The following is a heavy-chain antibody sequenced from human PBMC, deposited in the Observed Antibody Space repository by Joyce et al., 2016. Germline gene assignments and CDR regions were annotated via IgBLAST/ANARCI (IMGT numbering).Heavy chain of an antibody. V-gene: IGHV1-18*01. J-gene: IGHJ4*02. CDR2: SRPSNGNT. Sequence: QVQLVQSGAEVKKPGASVKVSCKTSGYTCTTFGLSWVRQAPGQGLQWMGWSRPSNGNTKHAQDFQGRVTMTRDTSTSTDYMELRSLRSDDTALYYWAGAIAPQNLMSSQRWEDQYYFASWGQGTLVTVSS. CDR3: AGAIAPQNLMSSQRWEDQYYFAS. CDR1: GYTCTTFG. D-gene: IGHD1-26*01.